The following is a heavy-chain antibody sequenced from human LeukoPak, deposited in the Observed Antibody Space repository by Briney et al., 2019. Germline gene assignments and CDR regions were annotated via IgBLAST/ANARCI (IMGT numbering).Heavy chain of an antibody. Sequence: SVKVSCKASGGTFSTYAINWVRQAPGQGLEWMGRIVPIVGLVNFAQKFQGRVTITADKSTTTAYMELSSLRSEDTAVYYCASPGACLPAGDCPTGFDSWGQGTLVTVSS. V-gene: IGHV1-69*04. J-gene: IGHJ4*02. CDR3: ASPGACLPAGDCPTGFDS. CDR1: GGTFSTYA. D-gene: IGHD2-21*02. CDR2: IVPIVGLV.